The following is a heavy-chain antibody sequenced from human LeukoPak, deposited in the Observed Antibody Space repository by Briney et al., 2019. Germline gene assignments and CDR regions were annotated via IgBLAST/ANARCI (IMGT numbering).Heavy chain of an antibody. CDR2: IRYDGSNK. V-gene: IGHV3-30*02. CDR1: GFTFSSYG. Sequence: PGGSLRLSCAASGFTFSSYGMHWVRQAPGKGLEWVAFIRYDGSNKYYADSVKSRFTISRDNSKNTLYLQMNSLRAEATAVYYCAKASVGATDYYYYYMDVWGKGTTVTVSS. CDR3: AKASVGATDYYYYYMDV. J-gene: IGHJ6*03. D-gene: IGHD1-26*01.